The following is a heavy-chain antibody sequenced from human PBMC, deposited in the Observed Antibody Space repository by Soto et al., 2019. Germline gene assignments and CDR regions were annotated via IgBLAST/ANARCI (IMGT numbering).Heavy chain of an antibody. CDR1: GYTFTSYD. CDR2: MNPNSGNT. CDR3: ARGRVTMVRGVIRRYYYMDV. Sequence: QVQLVQSGAEVQKPGASVKVSCKASGYTFTSYDINWVRQATGQGLEWMGWMNPNSGNTGYAQKFQGRVTMTRNTSISTAYMELSSLRSEDTAVYYCARGRVTMVRGVIRRYYYMDVWGKGTTVTVSS. J-gene: IGHJ6*03. D-gene: IGHD3-10*01. V-gene: IGHV1-8*01.